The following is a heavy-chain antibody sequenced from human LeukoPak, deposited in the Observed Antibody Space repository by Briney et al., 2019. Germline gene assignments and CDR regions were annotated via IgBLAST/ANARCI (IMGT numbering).Heavy chain of an antibody. Sequence: SSETLSLTCTVSGGSISSYYWSWIRQPPGKGLEWIGYIYYSGSTNYNPSLKSRVTMSVDTSKNQFSLKLSSVTAADTAVYYCARVLEDPSYSNWFDPWGQGTLVTVSS. CDR1: GGSISSYY. J-gene: IGHJ5*02. CDR2: IYYSGST. V-gene: IGHV4-59*12. D-gene: IGHD4-11*01. CDR3: ARVLEDPSYSNWFDP.